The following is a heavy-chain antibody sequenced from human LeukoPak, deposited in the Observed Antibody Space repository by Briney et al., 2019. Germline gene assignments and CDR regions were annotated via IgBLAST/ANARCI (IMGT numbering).Heavy chain of an antibody. D-gene: IGHD5-24*01. V-gene: IGHV4-59*01. J-gene: IGHJ4*02. CDR2: IYYSGST. Sequence: SETLSLTCTVSGVSISSYYWSWIRQPPGKGLEWIGYIYYSGSTNYNPSLKSRVTISVDTSKNQFSLKLSSVTAADTAVYYCARSRPTTRDGYSLFDYWGQGTLVTVSS. CDR1: GVSISSYY. CDR3: ARSRPTTRDGYSLFDY.